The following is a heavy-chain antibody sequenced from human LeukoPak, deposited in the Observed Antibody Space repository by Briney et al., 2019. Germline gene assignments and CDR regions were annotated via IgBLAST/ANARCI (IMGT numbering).Heavy chain of an antibody. J-gene: IGHJ4*02. CDR3: AKDKGYCSGGSCEGYFDY. CDR1: GFTFDDYA. V-gene: IGHV3-9*01. Sequence: GRSLRLSCAASGFTFDDYAMHWVRQAPGKGLEWVSGISWNSGSIGYADSVKGRFTISRDNAKNSLYLQMNSLRAGDTALYYCAKDKGYCSGGSCEGYFDYWGQGTLVTVSS. CDR2: ISWNSGSI. D-gene: IGHD2-15*01.